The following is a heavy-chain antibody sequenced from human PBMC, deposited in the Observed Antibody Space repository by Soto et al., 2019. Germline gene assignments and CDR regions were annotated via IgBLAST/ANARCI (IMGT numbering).Heavy chain of an antibody. V-gene: IGHV1-3*01. CDR3: ARDQSASTGTDNWFDP. J-gene: IGHJ5*02. CDR1: GYTFTSYA. D-gene: IGHD1-1*01. Sequence: ASVKVYCKASGYTFTSYAMHWVRQAPGQRLEWMGWINAGNGNTKYSQKFQGRVTITRDTSASTAYMELSSLRSEDTAVYYCARDQSASTGTDNWFDPWGLGTLVTVSS. CDR2: INAGNGNT.